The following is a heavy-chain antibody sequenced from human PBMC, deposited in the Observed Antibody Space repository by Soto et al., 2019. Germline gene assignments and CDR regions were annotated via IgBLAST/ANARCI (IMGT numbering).Heavy chain of an antibody. V-gene: IGHV4-34*01. D-gene: IGHD2-21*01. CDR3: ARGRGPSYSNAFDI. CDR1: GGSFSGYY. Sequence: SETLSLTCAVYGGSFSGYYWSWIRQPPGKGLEWIGEINHSGSTNYNPSLKSRVTISVDTSKNQFSLKLSSVTAADTAVYYCARGRGPSYSNAFDIWGQGTMVTVSS. CDR2: INHSGST. J-gene: IGHJ3*02.